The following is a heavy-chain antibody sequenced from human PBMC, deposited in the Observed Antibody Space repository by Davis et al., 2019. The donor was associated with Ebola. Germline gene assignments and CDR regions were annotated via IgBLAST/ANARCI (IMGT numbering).Heavy chain of an antibody. V-gene: IGHV3-21*05. Sequence: GESLKISCAASGFTFSSYSMNWVRQAPGKGLEWVSYISSSSSYIYYADSVKGRFTVSRDNAKNSLYLEMNSLRDEDTAVYYCARLFGVIPVFDYWGQGTLVTVSS. CDR1: GFTFSSYS. CDR2: ISSSSSYI. CDR3: ARLFGVIPVFDY. D-gene: IGHD3-3*01. J-gene: IGHJ4*02.